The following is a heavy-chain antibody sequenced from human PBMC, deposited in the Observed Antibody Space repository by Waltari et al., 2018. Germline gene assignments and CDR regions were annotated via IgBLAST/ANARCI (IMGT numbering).Heavy chain of an antibody. CDR2: IYPGDSDT. D-gene: IGHD3-16*02. J-gene: IGHJ4*02. Sequence: EVQLVQSGAEVKKPGEPLQISCKVSGYSFHTYYIGWVRQMPGKGLEWMGIIYPGDSDTRYSPSFQGQVTISADKSISTAYLQWSSLKASDTAMYYCARGTLSSLFDYWGQGTLVTVSS. CDR3: ARGTLSSLFDY. CDR1: GYSFHTYY. V-gene: IGHV5-51*03.